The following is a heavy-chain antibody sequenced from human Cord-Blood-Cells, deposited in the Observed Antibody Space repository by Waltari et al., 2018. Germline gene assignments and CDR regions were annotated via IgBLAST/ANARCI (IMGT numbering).Heavy chain of an antibody. D-gene: IGHD4-17*01. CDR2: IYHSGST. CDR1: GYSISSGYH. Sequence: QVQLLESGPGLVNTSETLSLTCTVPGYSISSGYHRGWIRQPPGKGLEWIGSIYHSGSTYYNPSLKSRVTISVDTSKNQFSLKLSSVTAADTAVYYCAREDQLRGFDLWGRGTLVTVSS. J-gene: IGHJ2*01. V-gene: IGHV4-38-2*02. CDR3: AREDQLRGFDL.